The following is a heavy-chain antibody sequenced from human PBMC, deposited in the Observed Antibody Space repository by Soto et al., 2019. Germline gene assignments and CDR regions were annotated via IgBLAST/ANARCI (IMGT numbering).Heavy chain of an antibody. J-gene: IGHJ4*02. CDR1: GFTFSNYA. D-gene: IGHD1-26*01. CDR3: AKQQVGVRRALDY. Sequence: EVQILQSGGGLEQPGGSLRLSCAASGFTFSNYAMSWIRQAPGKGLEWVSTIRETGNTYYADAVRGRFATSRDNTENTLYLQMSSLRAEDTAVYYCAKQQVGVRRALDYWGQGTLVTVSS. V-gene: IGHV3-23*01. CDR2: IRETGNT.